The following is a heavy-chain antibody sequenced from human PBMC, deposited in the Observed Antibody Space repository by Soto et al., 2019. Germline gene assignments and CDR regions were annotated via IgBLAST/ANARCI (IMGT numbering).Heavy chain of an antibody. CDR3: ARYSSGWPYYFDY. CDR1: GYSFTSYL. J-gene: IGHJ4*02. D-gene: IGHD6-19*01. CDR2: IYLSDSDT. V-gene: IGHV5-51*01. Sequence: GESLKISCKGSGYSFTSYLIAWVRQMPGKGLEWMGIIYLSDSDTRYSPSFQGRVTISADKSISTAYLQWSSLKASDTAMYYCARYSSGWPYYFDYWGQGTLVTVSS.